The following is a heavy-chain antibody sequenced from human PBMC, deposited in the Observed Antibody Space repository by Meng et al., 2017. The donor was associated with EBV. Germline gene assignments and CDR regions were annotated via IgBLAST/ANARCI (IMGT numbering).Heavy chain of an antibody. V-gene: IGHV1-18*01. CDR3: ARETSGYDFNWFDP. CDR1: GYTVTGYV. Sequence: QVPLVQSGAEVKKPWASVKVSCQASGYTVTGYVISWVRQAPGQGLEWMGWISAYNGNTNYAQKLQGRVTMTTDTSTSTAYMELRSLRSDDTAVYYCARETSGYDFNWFDPWGQGTLVTVSS. J-gene: IGHJ5*02. CDR2: ISAYNGNT. D-gene: IGHD5-12*01.